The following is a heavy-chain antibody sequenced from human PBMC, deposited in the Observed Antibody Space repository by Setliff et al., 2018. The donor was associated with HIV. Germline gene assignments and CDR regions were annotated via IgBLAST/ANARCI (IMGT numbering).Heavy chain of an antibody. Sequence: ASVKVSCKPSGYTFTTYGLSWVRQATGQGLEWMGWMNPNSGNTGYAQKFQGRVTMTRNTSIRTAYMELSSLRSEDTAVYYCARGRYNSRIDVWGQGTTVTVSS. CDR3: ARGRYNSRIDV. CDR1: GYTFTTYG. CDR2: MNPNSGNT. V-gene: IGHV1-8*02. J-gene: IGHJ6*02. D-gene: IGHD5-18*01.